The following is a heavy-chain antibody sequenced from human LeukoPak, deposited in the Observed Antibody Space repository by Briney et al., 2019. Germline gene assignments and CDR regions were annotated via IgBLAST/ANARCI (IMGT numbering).Heavy chain of an antibody. V-gene: IGHV4-59*04. CDR2: IYYSGST. D-gene: IGHD3-9*01. CDR1: GGSISSYY. CDR3: ARWSFGILTGYPIDY. Sequence: PSETLSLTCTVSGGSISSYYWSWIRQPPGKGLEWIGYIYYSGSTYYNPSLKSRVTISVDTSKNQFSLKLSSVTAADTAVYYCARWSFGILTGYPIDYWGQGTLVTVSS. J-gene: IGHJ4*02.